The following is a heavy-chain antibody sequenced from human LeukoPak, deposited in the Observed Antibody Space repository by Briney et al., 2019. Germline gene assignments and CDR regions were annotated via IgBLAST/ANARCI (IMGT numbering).Heavy chain of an antibody. CDR1: GFTFSNYW. V-gene: IGHV3-7*01. D-gene: IGHD6-6*01. Sequence: GGSLRLSCAASGFTFSNYWMTWVRQAPRKGLEWVANIKQDGSEKYYVDSVKGRFTISRDNAKNSLFLQMNSLRAEDTAVYYCARDVSDENGSSSRIHLDSWGQGTLVSVSS. CDR3: ARDVSDENGSSSRIHLDS. CDR2: IKQDGSEK. J-gene: IGHJ4*02.